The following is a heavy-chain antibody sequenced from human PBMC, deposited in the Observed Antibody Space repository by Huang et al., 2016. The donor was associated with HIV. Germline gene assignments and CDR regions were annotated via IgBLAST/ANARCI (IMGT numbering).Heavy chain of an antibody. CDR2: IIPRFRAP. CDR1: GGSFSDQI. V-gene: IGHV1-69*01. D-gene: IGHD3-16*01. CDR3: AMSLRYQYDSRSYWGRYFDY. Sequence: QVQLEQSGPAVRKPGSSVKVSCQASGGSFSDQIISWVRQAPGQRVEWLGGIIPRFRAPDKAQEFKGRVTMTADESTATIYMELNSLTSEDTAVYYCAMSLRYQYDSRSYWGRYFDYWGQGTLVTVSS. J-gene: IGHJ4*02.